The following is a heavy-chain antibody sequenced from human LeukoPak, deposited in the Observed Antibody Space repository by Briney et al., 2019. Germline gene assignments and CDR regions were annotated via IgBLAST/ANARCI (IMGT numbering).Heavy chain of an antibody. CDR1: GFTFSSYG. CDR2: IYSGGST. V-gene: IGHV3-NL1*01. D-gene: IGHD1-26*01. J-gene: IGHJ6*02. CDR3: AKASGELLPYYYYGMDV. Sequence: PGRSLRLSCAASGFTFSSYGMHWVRQAPGKGLEWVSVIYSGGSTYYADSVKGRFTISRDNSKNTLYLQMNSLRAEDTAVYYCAKASGELLPYYYYGMDVWGQGTTVTVSS.